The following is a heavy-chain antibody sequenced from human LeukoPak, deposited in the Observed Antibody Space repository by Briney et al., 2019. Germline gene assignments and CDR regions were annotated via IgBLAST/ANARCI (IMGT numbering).Heavy chain of an antibody. CDR3: ARALGPPTAMVKI. CDR1: GYTFTSYG. Sequence: ASVTVSCTASGYTFTSYGISWVRQAPGQGLEWLGWISAYNGNTNYAQKLQGRVTMTTDTSTSTAYMELRSLRSDDTAVYYCARALGPPTAMVKIWGQGTLVTVSS. V-gene: IGHV1-18*01. J-gene: IGHJ4*02. CDR2: ISAYNGNT. D-gene: IGHD5-18*01.